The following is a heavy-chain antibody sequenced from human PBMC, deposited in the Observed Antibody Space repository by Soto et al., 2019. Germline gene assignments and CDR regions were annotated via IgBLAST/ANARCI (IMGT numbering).Heavy chain of an antibody. CDR1: GGTFSSYA. Sequence: ASVKVSCKASGGTFSSYAISWVRQAPGQGLGWMGGIIPIFGTANYAQKFQGRVTITADESTSTAYMELSSLRSEDTAVYYCATGELGYDFWSGYPAHYYYYGMDVWGQGTTVTVSS. J-gene: IGHJ6*02. CDR2: IIPIFGTA. CDR3: ATGELGYDFWSGYPAHYYYYGMDV. D-gene: IGHD3-3*01. V-gene: IGHV1-69*13.